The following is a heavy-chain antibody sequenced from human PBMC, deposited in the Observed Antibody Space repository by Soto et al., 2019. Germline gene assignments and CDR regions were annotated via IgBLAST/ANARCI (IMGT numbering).Heavy chain of an antibody. CDR3: TKEYDFWSGPAI. V-gene: IGHV3-30*18. CDR1: GFTFSAYG. CDR2: ISFDGSSR. D-gene: IGHD3-3*01. J-gene: IGHJ3*02. Sequence: QVQLVESGGGVVQPGRSLRVSCVASGFTFSAYGMQWVRQTPGKGLEWVTVISFDGSSRYYADSVRGRFTISRDDSKNTLYLQMNSLRPEDTAVYYCTKEYDFWSGPAIWGQGTMVTVSS.